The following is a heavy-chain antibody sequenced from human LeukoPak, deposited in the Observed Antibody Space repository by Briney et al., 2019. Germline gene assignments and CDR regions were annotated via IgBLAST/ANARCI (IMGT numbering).Heavy chain of an antibody. V-gene: IGHV3-48*01. CDR2: ISSSSSSTI. J-gene: IGHJ6*03. D-gene: IGHD5-18*01. Sequence: GGSLRLSCAASGFIFTSYSMNWVRQAPGKGLEWISYISSSSSSTIYYADSVRGRFTLSRDNAKNSLHLQMNSLRAEDTAVYYCARARGYSYGYYMDVWGKGTTVTVSS. CDR1: GFIFTSYS. CDR3: ARARGYSYGYYMDV.